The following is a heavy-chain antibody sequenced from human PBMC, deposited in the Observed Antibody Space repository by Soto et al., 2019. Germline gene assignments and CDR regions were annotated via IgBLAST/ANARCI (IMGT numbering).Heavy chain of an antibody. J-gene: IGHJ4*02. CDR2: IYYSGST. D-gene: IGHD6-19*01. V-gene: IGHV4-59*08. CDR3: ARHVQWLVTFDY. Sequence: QVQLQESGPGLVKPSETLSLTCTGSGGSISSYYWSWIRQPPGKGLEWIVYIYYSGSTKYNPSLRSRVPISVDTSKNQFSLKLSSVTAADTAVYYCARHVQWLVTFDYWGQGTLVTVSS. CDR1: GGSISSYY.